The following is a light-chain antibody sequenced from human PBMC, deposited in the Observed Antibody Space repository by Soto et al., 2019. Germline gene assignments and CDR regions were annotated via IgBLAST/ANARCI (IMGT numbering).Light chain of an antibody. CDR2: GAS. CDR3: QQHSRSIT. Sequence: EVVLTQSPGTLSLTTGERATLSCRASQSVSSANFAWYQQKPGQAPRLLIYGASSRATGIPDRFSGSGSGTVFTLTISRLEPEDSAVYYCQQHSRSITFGGGTMVDI. V-gene: IGKV3-20*01. J-gene: IGKJ4*01. CDR1: QSVSSAN.